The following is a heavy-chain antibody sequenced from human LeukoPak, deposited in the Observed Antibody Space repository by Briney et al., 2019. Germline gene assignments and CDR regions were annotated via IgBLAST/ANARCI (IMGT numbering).Heavy chain of an antibody. CDR3: VMDFDY. J-gene: IGHJ4*02. D-gene: IGHD2-8*01. Sequence: GGSLRLSCAASGFTFSSYSMNWVRQAPGKGLEWVSVIYSGGSTYYADSVKGRFTISRDNSKNTLYLQMNSLRAEDTAVYYCVMDFDYWGQGTLVTVSS. CDR1: GFTFSSYS. CDR2: IYSGGST. V-gene: IGHV3-66*01.